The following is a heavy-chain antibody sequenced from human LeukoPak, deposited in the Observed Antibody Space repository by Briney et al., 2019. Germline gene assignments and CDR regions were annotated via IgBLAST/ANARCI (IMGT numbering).Heavy chain of an antibody. J-gene: IGHJ4*02. V-gene: IGHV4-38-2*02. CDR2: IYHSGST. CDR3: ARVIRYYYDSSGYYSNPLFDY. D-gene: IGHD3-22*01. Sequence: SETLSLTCTVSGYSISSGYYWGWIRPPPGKGLEWIGSIYHSGSTYYNPSLKSRVTISVDTSKNQFSLKLSSVTAADTAVYYCARVIRYYYDSSGYYSNPLFDYWGQGTLVTVSS. CDR1: GYSISSGYY.